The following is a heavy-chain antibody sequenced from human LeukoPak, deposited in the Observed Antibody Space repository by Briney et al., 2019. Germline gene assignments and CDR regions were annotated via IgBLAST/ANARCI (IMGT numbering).Heavy chain of an antibody. CDR2: IYTSGST. Sequence: PSETLSLTCTVSGGSISSYYWSWIRQPAGKGLEWIGRIYTSGSTNYNPSLKSRVTMSVDTSKNQFSLKLSSVTAADTAVYYCARDDYDILTGYSLGYWGQGTLVTVSS. J-gene: IGHJ4*02. V-gene: IGHV4-4*07. D-gene: IGHD3-9*01. CDR1: GGSISSYY. CDR3: ARDDYDILTGYSLGY.